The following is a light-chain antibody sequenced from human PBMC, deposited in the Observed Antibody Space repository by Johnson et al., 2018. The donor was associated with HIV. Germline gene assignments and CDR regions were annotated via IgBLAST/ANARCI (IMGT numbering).Light chain of an antibody. CDR2: ENN. J-gene: IGLJ1*01. CDR1: SSNIGNNY. CDR3: GTWDSSLILYV. Sequence: QSVLTQPPSVSAAPGQKVTISCSGSSSNIGNNYVSWYQQVPGTAPKLLIYENNKRPSGIPDRFSGSKSGTSATLGITGLQTGDEAYYYCGTWDSSLILYVFGTGTKVTVL. V-gene: IGLV1-51*02.